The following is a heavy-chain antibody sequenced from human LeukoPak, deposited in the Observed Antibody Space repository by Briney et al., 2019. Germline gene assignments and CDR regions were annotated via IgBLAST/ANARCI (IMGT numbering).Heavy chain of an antibody. V-gene: IGHV1-2*02. CDR1: GYTFTDYY. D-gene: IGHD3-22*01. Sequence: GASVKVSCKASGYTFTDYYMHWVRQAPGQGLEWMGWINPNSGGTNYAQKFQGRVTITRDTSASTAYMELSSLRSEDTAVYYCARDFGPPRYDSSGYDYYYYGMDVWGQGTTVTVSS. J-gene: IGHJ6*02. CDR3: ARDFGPPRYDSSGYDYYYYGMDV. CDR2: INPNSGGT.